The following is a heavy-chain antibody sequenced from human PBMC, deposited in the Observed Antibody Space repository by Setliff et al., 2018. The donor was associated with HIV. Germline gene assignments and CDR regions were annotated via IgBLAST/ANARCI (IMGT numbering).Heavy chain of an antibody. CDR2: IFTSGST. V-gene: IGHV4-61*09. D-gene: IGHD6-19*01. CDR1: GGSISSGSYY. CDR3: ARVSRGWYLGAEVAEYFDH. J-gene: IGHJ1*01. Sequence: SETLSLTCTVSGGSISSGSYYWSWIRQPAGKGLDWVGHIFTSGSTNYNPSLKSRVTISIDTSKNQFSLKLTSVTAADSATYYCARVSRGWYLGAEVAEYFDHWGQGTLVTVSS.